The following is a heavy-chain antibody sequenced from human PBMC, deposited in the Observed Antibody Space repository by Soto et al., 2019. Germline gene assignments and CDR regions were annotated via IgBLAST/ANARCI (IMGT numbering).Heavy chain of an antibody. V-gene: IGHV4-59*08. CDR3: ARFSPTTIFGVVTGAIDY. CDR2: FFYSGST. D-gene: IGHD3-3*01. Sequence: PSETLSLTCTVSGGSISSYYWSWIRQPPGKGFEWIGFFFYSGSTNFHPSLKSRVTISVDTSKNQFSLKLSSVTAADTAVYYCARFSPTTIFGVVTGAIDYWGQGTLVTVSS. CDR1: GGSISSYY. J-gene: IGHJ4*02.